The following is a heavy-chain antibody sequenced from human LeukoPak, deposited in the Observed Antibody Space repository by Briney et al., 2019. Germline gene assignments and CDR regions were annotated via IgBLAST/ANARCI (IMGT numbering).Heavy chain of an antibody. V-gene: IGHV3-30*02. Sequence: GGSLRVCCAASGFTFSSYGMHWVRQAPGKGLEWVAFIRYDGSNKYYADSVKGRFTMSRDNSKNTLYLQMNSLRAEDTAVYYCARSDPTGYCSSTSCLGSGYFQHWGQGTLVTVSS. D-gene: IGHD2-2*01. CDR2: IRYDGSNK. CDR1: GFTFSSYG. J-gene: IGHJ1*01. CDR3: ARSDPTGYCSSTSCLGSGYFQH.